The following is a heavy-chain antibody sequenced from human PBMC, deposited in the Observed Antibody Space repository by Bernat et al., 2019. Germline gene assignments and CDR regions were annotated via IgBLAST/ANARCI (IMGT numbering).Heavy chain of an antibody. Sequence: QVQLVESGGGVVQPGRSLRLSCAASGFTFSSYGMHWVRQAPGKGLEWVAVIWYDGSNKYYADCVKGRFTITRENSKNTLYLQMNSLRAEDTAVYYCAREAGLVKYYFDYWGQGTLVTVSS. V-gene: IGHV3-33*01. CDR1: GFTFSSYG. D-gene: IGHD6-19*01. J-gene: IGHJ4*02. CDR3: AREAGLVKYYFDY. CDR2: IWYDGSNK.